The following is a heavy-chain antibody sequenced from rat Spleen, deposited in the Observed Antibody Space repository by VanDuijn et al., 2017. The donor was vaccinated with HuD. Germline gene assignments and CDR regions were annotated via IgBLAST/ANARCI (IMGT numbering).Heavy chain of an antibody. Sequence: EVQLVESDGGLVQPGRSLKLSCAASGFTFSDYYMAWVRQAPTKGLEWVATISYDGSSTYYRDSVKGRFTISRDNAKSTLYLQMDSLRSEDTATYYCARSNSLDYWGQGVMVTVSS. D-gene: IGHD1-1*01. V-gene: IGHV5-29*01. J-gene: IGHJ2*01. CDR2: ISYDGSST. CDR3: ARSNSLDY. CDR1: GFTFSDYY.